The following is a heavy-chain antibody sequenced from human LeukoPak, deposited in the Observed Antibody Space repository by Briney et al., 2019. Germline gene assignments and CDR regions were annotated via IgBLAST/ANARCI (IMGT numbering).Heavy chain of an antibody. CDR2: ISSSSSYI. CDR1: GFTFSSYS. D-gene: IGHD3-22*01. J-gene: IGHJ4*02. V-gene: IGHV3-21*01. CDR3: ARLSLSYYDSSGPDFDY. Sequence: GGSLRLSCAASGFTFSSYSMNWVRQAPGKGLEWVSSISSSSSYIYYADSVKGRFTISRDNAKNSLYLQMNSLRAEDTAVYYCARLSLSYYDSSGPDFDYWGQGTLVTVSS.